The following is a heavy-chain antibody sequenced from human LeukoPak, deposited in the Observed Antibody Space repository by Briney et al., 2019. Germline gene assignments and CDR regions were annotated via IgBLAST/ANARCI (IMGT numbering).Heavy chain of an antibody. D-gene: IGHD3-10*01. Sequence: SERVLCKASGFTFTSAAEQWVRQARGQSPERIGWLVVGSGKANYAQKFQERVTINRDMSTSTAYMELSSLRSEDTAVYYCAAVVSSGSILPVWWGQGTLVTVSS. J-gene: IGHJ4*02. V-gene: IGHV1-58*01. CDR1: GFTFTSAA. CDR2: LVVGSGKA. CDR3: AAVVSSGSILPVW.